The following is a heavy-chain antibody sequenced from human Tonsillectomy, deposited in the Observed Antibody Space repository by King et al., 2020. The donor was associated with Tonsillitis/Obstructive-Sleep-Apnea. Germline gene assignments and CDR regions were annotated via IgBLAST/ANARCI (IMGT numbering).Heavy chain of an antibody. Sequence: VQLVESGGGLVKPGGSLGLSCAASGFTFSDYYMSWIRQAPGKGLEWVSYISSSSTYTNYADSVKGRFTISRDNAKNSLYLQMNSLRAEDTAVYYCARDHRAMVQGVTIRLFDYWGQGTLVTVSS. V-gene: IGHV3-11*05. CDR1: GFTFSDYY. CDR3: ARDHRAMVQGVTIRLFDY. CDR2: ISSSSTYT. J-gene: IGHJ4*02. D-gene: IGHD3-10*01.